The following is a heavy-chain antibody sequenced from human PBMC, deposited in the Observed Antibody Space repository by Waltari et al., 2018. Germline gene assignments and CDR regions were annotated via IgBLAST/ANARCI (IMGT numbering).Heavy chain of an antibody. V-gene: IGHV4-59*11. CDR1: DGSPNGHN. CDR2: FYYRWTT. Sequence: QAQLQAPRQGLVKTSQTLSHTCSVADGSPNGHNRTWTRQLPGKGLDWVGYFYYRWTTFYTPSLKSLAAISVDTSKSQFSLKLSSVTAADTAVYYCARGKGNSAYYSDGFDIWGPGTMVTVSS. CDR3: ARGKGNSAYYSDGFDI. J-gene: IGHJ3*02. D-gene: IGHD3-22*01.